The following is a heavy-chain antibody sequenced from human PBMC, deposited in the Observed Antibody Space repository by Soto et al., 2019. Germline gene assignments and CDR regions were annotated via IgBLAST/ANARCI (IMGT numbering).Heavy chain of an antibody. CDR3: TIRAQIGKQLWLQFDY. D-gene: IGHD5-18*01. V-gene: IGHV1-8*01. Sequence: QVQLVQSGAEVKKPGGSVKVSCKASGYTFANYDINLVRQAPEQGHEWRGWVNPNSGNTGYAENFNGRVTMTSDFVINTAYIELSSLTSEDTAVYYCTIRAQIGKQLWLQFDYCAHGTLGSVSS. J-gene: IGHJ4*01. CDR2: VNPNSGNT. CDR1: GYTFANYD.